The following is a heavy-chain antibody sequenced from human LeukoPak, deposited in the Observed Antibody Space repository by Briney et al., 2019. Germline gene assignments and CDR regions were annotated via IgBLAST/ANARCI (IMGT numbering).Heavy chain of an antibody. V-gene: IGHV6-1*01. J-gene: IGHJ4*02. Sequence: QTLSLTCVISGDSVSRNTEAWNWIRQSPSRGLEWLGRTYYRSKWYNEYAGSVKSRMTINPDTSKNQFSLQLNSVTPEDTAVYYCARGTGEFDYWGQGTLVTVSS. CDR3: ARGTGEFDY. CDR1: GDSVSRNTEA. CDR2: TYYRSKWYN. D-gene: IGHD7-27*01.